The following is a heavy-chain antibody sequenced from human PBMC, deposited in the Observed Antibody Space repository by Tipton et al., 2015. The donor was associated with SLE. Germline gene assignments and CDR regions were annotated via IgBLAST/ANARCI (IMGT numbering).Heavy chain of an antibody. D-gene: IGHD3-22*01. CDR3: TLPPHYYDSSGYSDAFDI. CDR2: IRSKAYGGTT. CDR1: GFTVSSNY. V-gene: IGHV3-49*04. Sequence: SLRLSCAASGFTVSSNYMSWVRQAPGKGLEWVGFIRSKAYGGTTEYAASVKGRFTISRDDSKSIAYLQMNSLKTEDTAVYYCTLPPHYYDSSGYSDAFDIWGQGTMVTVSS. J-gene: IGHJ3*02.